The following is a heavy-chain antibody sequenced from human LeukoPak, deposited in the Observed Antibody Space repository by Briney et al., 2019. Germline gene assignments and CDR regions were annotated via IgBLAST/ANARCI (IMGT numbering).Heavy chain of an antibody. CDR3: AKEDGKVAGSLRYSDY. V-gene: IGHV3-23*01. J-gene: IGHJ4*02. CDR2: ISGSGGSR. CDR1: GFTFSNYA. D-gene: IGHD6-19*01. Sequence: GSLILSSEASGFTFSNYAVSWVRQAPGKGLEWVSGISGSGGSRDYADSVKGRFTISRDNSKNTLYLQMGSLRAEDTAVYYCAKEDGKVAGSLRYSDYWGQGTLVTVSS.